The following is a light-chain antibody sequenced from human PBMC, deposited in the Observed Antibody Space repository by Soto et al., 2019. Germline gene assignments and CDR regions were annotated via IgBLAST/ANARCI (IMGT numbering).Light chain of an antibody. V-gene: IGKV3-20*01. CDR1: QSVRSGF. Sequence: EIVLTQSPGTLSLSPGERATLYCRASQSVRSGFLAWYQQKPGQAPSLLIYGTSTRATGTPDRFSGSGSGTDFTLSISRLEPEDFAVYYCQNFSPSRTFGQGTRLAIK. J-gene: IGKJ5*01. CDR2: GTS. CDR3: QNFSPSRT.